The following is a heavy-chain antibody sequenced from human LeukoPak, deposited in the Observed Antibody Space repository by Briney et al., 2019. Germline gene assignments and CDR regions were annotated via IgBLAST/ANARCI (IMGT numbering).Heavy chain of an antibody. CDR2: ISSSGSA. Sequence: SETLSLTCTVSGDSISSYFWSWIRQPPGKGLEWLGYISSSGSAYYNPSLTSRVTISVDTSKNQVSLKLSSVTAADTAVYHCARRDSSWAYFDSWGQGTLVTVSS. J-gene: IGHJ4*02. CDR1: GDSISSYF. CDR3: ARRDSSWAYFDS. D-gene: IGHD6-13*01. V-gene: IGHV4-4*09.